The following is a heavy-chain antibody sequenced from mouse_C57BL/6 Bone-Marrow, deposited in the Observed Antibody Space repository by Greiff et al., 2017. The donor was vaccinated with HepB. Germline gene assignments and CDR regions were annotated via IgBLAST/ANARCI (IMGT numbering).Heavy chain of an antibody. Sequence: VQRVESGAELARPGASVKLSCKASGYTFTSYGISWVKQRTGQGLEWIGEIYPRSGNTYYNEKFKGKATLTADKSSSTAYMELRSLTSEDSAVYFCARPPSRGDYWGQGTSVTVSS. CDR1: GYTFTSYG. CDR3: ARPPSRGDY. V-gene: IGHV1-81*01. CDR2: IYPRSGNT. J-gene: IGHJ4*01.